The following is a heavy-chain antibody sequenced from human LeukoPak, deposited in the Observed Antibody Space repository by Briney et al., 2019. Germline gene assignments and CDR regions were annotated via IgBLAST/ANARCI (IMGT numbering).Heavy chain of an antibody. Sequence: ASVKVSCKASGYTFPGYYMHWVRQAPGQGLEWMGWINPNSGWTNYAQKFQGRVTMTRDTSISTAYMELSRLRSDDTAVYYCAREHSSSSGKVFDYWGQGTLVTVSS. CDR1: GYTFPGYY. CDR2: INPNSGWT. J-gene: IGHJ4*02. D-gene: IGHD6-6*01. CDR3: AREHSSSSGKVFDY. V-gene: IGHV1-2*02.